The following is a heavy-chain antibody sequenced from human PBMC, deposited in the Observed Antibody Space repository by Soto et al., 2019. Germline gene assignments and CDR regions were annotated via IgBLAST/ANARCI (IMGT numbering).Heavy chain of an antibody. V-gene: IGHV4-34*01. D-gene: IGHD3-3*02. CDR1: GGSFSSYY. Sequence: SETLSLTCAVYGGSFSSYYWNWIRQPPGKGLELVGEVTQSGTTNYNPSLKSRVTMSVDASKNQISLILISVTSADTAVYYCARSFVSPFDPWGQGTLVTVSS. CDR3: ARSFVSPFDP. CDR2: VTQSGTT. J-gene: IGHJ5*02.